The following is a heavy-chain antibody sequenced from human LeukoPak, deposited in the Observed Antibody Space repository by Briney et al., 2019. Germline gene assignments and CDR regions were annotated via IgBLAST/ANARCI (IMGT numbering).Heavy chain of an antibody. V-gene: IGHV4-4*02. Sequence: SETLFLTCAISGGSISSSNWWTWVRQPPGKGLEWVGEIYLRGNTNYNPSLESRATISVDESKTQLSLRLESVTAADTAVYYCARQPDYGDYEGWFDPWGQGTLVTVSS. CDR2: IYLRGNT. CDR3: ARQPDYGDYEGWFDP. J-gene: IGHJ5*02. CDR1: GGSISSSNW. D-gene: IGHD4-17*01.